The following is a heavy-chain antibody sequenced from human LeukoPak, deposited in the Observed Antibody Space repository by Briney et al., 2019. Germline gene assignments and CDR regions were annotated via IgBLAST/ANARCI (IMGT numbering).Heavy chain of an antibody. Sequence: GASVKVSCKASGYTFTSYGISWVRQAPGQGLEWMGWISAYNGNTNYAQKLQGRVTMTTDTSTSTAYMELRSLRSDDTAVYYRARDGRLYDFWSGYYERIFDYWGQGTLVTVSS. CDR1: GYTFTSYG. CDR3: ARDGRLYDFWSGYYERIFDY. D-gene: IGHD3-3*01. J-gene: IGHJ4*02. V-gene: IGHV1-18*01. CDR2: ISAYNGNT.